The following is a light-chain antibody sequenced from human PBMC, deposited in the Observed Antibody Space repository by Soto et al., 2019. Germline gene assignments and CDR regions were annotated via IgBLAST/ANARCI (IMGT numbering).Light chain of an antibody. CDR2: DVN. CDR1: SSDIGAYNF. Sequence: QSALTQPASVSGSPGQSITISCTGTSSDIGAYNFVSWYQQHPGKAPKLMLYDVNIRPSGVSNRFSGSKSGNTASLTISGSQDEGEADYYCTSWTTSTTMLFGGGTKLTVL. J-gene: IGLJ2*01. CDR3: TSWTTSTTML. V-gene: IGLV2-14*03.